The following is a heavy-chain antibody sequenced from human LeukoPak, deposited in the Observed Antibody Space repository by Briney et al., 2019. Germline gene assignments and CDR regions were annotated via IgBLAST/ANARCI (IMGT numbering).Heavy chain of an antibody. J-gene: IGHJ5*02. Sequence: ASVKVSCKASGYTFTSYAMHWVRQAPGQRLEWMGWISAYNGNTNYAQKLQGRVTMTTDTSTSTAYMELRILRSDDTAVYYCARELFRSGGSRNPNDPWGQGTLVTLPS. CDR1: GYTFTSYA. CDR3: ARELFRSGGSRNPNDP. CDR2: ISAYNGNT. V-gene: IGHV1-18*01. D-gene: IGHD2-15*01.